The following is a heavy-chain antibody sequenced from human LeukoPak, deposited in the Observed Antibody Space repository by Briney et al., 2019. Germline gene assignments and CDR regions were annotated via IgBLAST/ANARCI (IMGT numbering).Heavy chain of an antibody. CDR2: ISTDGGST. Sequence: GGSLRPSCSASGFTFSNYPMYWVRQAPGKGLEYVAAISTDGGSTYYADSVKGRFTISRDNSKNTLYLQMSSLRAEDTAVYYCVKDLRVGGDYWGQGTLVTVSS. D-gene: IGHD3-16*01. J-gene: IGHJ4*02. CDR3: VKDLRVGGDY. V-gene: IGHV3-64D*06. CDR1: GFTFSNYP.